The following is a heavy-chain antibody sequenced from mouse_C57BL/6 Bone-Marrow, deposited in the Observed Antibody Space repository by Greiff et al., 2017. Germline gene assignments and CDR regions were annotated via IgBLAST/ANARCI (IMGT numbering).Heavy chain of an antibody. CDR1: GYTFTSYW. CDR3: ARSYDYEAWFAD. J-gene: IGHJ3*01. Sequence: QVHVKQPGAELVKPGASVKLSCKASGYTFTSYWMHWVKQRPGRGLEWIGRIDPYSGGTKYNEKFKSKATLTVDKPSSTAYMQLSSLTSEDSAVYYCARSYDYEAWFADWGQGTLGTVSA. V-gene: IGHV1-72*01. CDR2: IDPYSGGT. D-gene: IGHD2-4*01.